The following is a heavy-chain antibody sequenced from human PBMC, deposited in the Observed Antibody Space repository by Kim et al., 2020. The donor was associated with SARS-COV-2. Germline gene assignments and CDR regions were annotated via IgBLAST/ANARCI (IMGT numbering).Heavy chain of an antibody. Sequence: GGSLRLSCVASGFTFSNYAMHWVRQAPGQGLEYVSAISNDGINIFYANSVKGRFIISRDNSRNTLFLQMGSLSAEDMAVYYCARDDYYDQSGDAFDIWD. CDR3: ARDDYYDQSGDAFDI. D-gene: IGHD3-22*01. CDR2: ISNDGINI. J-gene: IGHJ3*02. CDR1: GFTFSNYA. V-gene: IGHV3-64*01.